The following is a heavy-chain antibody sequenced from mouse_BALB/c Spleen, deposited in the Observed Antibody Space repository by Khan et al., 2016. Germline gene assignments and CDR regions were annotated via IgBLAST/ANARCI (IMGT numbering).Heavy chain of an antibody. J-gene: IGHJ2*01. CDR3: ARGMITTFDY. V-gene: IGHV3-2*02. Sequence: EVQLQESGPGLVKPSQSLSLTCTVTGYSITSDYAWNWIRQFPGNKLEWMGYISYSDSTNYNPSLKSRISITRDTSTNQFFLQLNSVTTEDTATDYCARGMITTFDYWGQGTTLTVSS. CDR1: GYSITSDYA. CDR2: ISYSDST. D-gene: IGHD2-4*01.